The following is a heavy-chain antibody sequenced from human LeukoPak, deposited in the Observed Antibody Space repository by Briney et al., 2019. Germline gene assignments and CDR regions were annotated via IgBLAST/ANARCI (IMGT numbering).Heavy chain of an antibody. J-gene: IGHJ3*02. D-gene: IGHD3-10*01. CDR1: GFTFSSYG. V-gene: IGHV3-30*02. CDR3: AKDLWVLVRGPDAFDI. Sequence: PGGSLRLSCAASGFTFSSYGMHWVRQAPGKGLEWVAFIRYDGSNKYYADSVKGRFTISRDNSKNTLYLQMNSLRAEDTAVYYCAKDLWVLVRGPDAFDIWGQGTMVTVSS. CDR2: IRYDGSNK.